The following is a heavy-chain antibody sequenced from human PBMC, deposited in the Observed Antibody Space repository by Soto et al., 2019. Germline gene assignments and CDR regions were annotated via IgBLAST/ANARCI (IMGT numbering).Heavy chain of an antibody. D-gene: IGHD2-2*01. CDR3: ARDAKRSTRCFCLCSSSSYIYV. J-gene: IGHJ6*02. V-gene: IGHV3-7*01. Sequence: PGGSLRLSCVAAGLTLSRYWVSWVRQAPGTGLEWVANIKQDGSKKYYVDSVKGRFTISRDNAKNSLYLQMNSLRAEDTAVYYCARDAKRSTRCFCLCSSSSYIYVWGQRTTLTVSS. CDR2: IKQDGSKK. CDR1: GLTLSRYW.